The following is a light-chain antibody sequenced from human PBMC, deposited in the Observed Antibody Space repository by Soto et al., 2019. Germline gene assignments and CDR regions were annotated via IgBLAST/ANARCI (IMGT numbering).Light chain of an antibody. CDR1: QSISSY. CDR2: DAS. J-gene: IGKJ1*01. CDR3: QQRSNWQWT. Sequence: EIVLTQSPATLSLSPGERVTLSRRASQSISSYLAWYQQKPGQAPRLLIYDASNRATGIPARFSGSGSGTDSTLTISSLEPEDFAVYYCQQRSNWQWTFGQGTKVDIK. V-gene: IGKV3-11*01.